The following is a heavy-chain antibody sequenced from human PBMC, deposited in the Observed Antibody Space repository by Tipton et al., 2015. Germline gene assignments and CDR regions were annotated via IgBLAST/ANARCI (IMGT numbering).Heavy chain of an antibody. CDR3: ACQDYDSLTRDYQTGDY. D-gene: IGHD3-9*01. CDR2: IYYSGST. Sequence: TLSLTCAVSAYSISSDYYWSWIRQPPGKGLEWIGHIYYSGSTNYNPSLKSRVTISVDTSKNQFSLKLSSVTAADTAVYYCACQDYDSLTRDYQTGDYWGQGTLVTVSS. J-gene: IGHJ4*02. V-gene: IGHV4-61*01. CDR1: AYSISSDYY.